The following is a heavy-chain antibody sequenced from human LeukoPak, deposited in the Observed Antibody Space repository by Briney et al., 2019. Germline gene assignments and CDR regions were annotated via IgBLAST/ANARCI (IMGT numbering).Heavy chain of an antibody. J-gene: IGHJ4*02. CDR3: ATDPQIAVAGQFDY. CDR2: FDPEDGET. D-gene: IGHD6-19*01. CDR1: GYTLTELS. Sequence: ASVKVSCKVSGYTLTELSMHWVRQAPGKGLEWMGGFDPEDGETIYAQKFQGRVTMNEDTSTDTAYMELSSLRSEDTAVYYCATDPQIAVAGQFDYWGQGTLVTVSS. V-gene: IGHV1-24*01.